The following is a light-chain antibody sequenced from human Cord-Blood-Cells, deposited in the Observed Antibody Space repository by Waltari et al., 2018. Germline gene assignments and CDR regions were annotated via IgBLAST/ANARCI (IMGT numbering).Light chain of an antibody. CDR3: QQYGSSYT. CDR2: GAS. J-gene: IGKJ2*01. CDR1: QSVSSSY. Sequence: EIVLTQSPGTLSLSPGERATLSCRASQSVSSSYLAWYQQKPGQAPRRLIYGASSRATGIPDRFSGSESGTDFTLTISRLEPEDCAVYYCQQYGSSYTFGQGTKLEIK. V-gene: IGKV3-20*01.